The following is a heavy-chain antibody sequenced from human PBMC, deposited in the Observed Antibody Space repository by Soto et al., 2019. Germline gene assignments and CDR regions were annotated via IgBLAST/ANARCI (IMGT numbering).Heavy chain of an antibody. CDR2: IIPIFGTA. J-gene: IGHJ1*01. Sequence: QVQLVQSGAEVKKPGSSVKVSCKASGGTFSSYAISWVRQAPGQGLEWMGGIIPIFGTANYAQKFQGRVTITADKSTSTAYMELSSLRYEDTPVYYCARGVGYSSGWYEPEYFQHWGQGTLVTVSS. CDR3: ARGVGYSSGWYEPEYFQH. V-gene: IGHV1-69*06. CDR1: GGTFSSYA. D-gene: IGHD6-19*01.